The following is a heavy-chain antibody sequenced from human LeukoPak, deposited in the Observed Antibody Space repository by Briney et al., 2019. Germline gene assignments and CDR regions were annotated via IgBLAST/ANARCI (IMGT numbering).Heavy chain of an antibody. Sequence: GGSLRLSCAASGFTFSSYSMNWVRQAPGKGLEWVSSTSSSSSYIYYADSVKGRFTISRDNAKNSLYLQMNSLRAEDTAVYYCARDQHYDFWSGLGAYFDYWGQGTLVTVSS. CDR3: ARDQHYDFWSGLGAYFDY. CDR1: GFTFSSYS. D-gene: IGHD3-3*01. CDR2: TSSSSSYI. V-gene: IGHV3-21*01. J-gene: IGHJ4*02.